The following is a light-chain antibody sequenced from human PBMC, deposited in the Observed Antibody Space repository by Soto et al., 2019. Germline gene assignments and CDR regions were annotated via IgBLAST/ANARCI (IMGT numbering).Light chain of an antibody. J-gene: IGLJ3*02. Sequence: QSALTQPASVSGSPGQSITISCSGTSSDVGGYNYVSWYQQHPGKAPKLMIYEVSNRPSGVSHRFSGSKSGNTASLTISGLQDEDEADSYCASYRRTGALVFGGGTKVTVL. V-gene: IGLV2-14*01. CDR1: SSDVGGYNY. CDR2: EVS. CDR3: ASYRRTGALV.